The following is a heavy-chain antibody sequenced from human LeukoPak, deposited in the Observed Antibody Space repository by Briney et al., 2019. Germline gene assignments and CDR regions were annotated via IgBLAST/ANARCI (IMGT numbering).Heavy chain of an antibody. V-gene: IGHV4-38-2*02. D-gene: IGHD3-10*01. CDR1: GYSISSGYY. CDR2: IYHGGST. J-gene: IGHJ4*02. CDR3: ARVRLWFGDHLDDY. Sequence: PSETLSHTCTVSGYSISSGYYWGWIRQPPGKGLEWIGSIYHGGSTYYNPSLKSRVTMSVDTSKNQFSLKLTSVTAADTAVYYCARVRLWFGDHLDDYWGQGTLVTVSS.